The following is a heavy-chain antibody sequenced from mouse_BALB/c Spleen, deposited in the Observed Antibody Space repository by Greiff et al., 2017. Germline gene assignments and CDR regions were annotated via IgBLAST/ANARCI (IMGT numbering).Heavy chain of an antibody. D-gene: IGHD3-3*01. Sequence: EVHLVESGGGLVKPGGSLKLSCAASGFTFSSYAMSWVRQSPEKRLEWVAEISSGGSYTYYPDTVTGRFTISRDNAKNTLYLEMSSLRSEDTAMYYCAREEGTGGFAYWGQGTLVTVSA. CDR3: AREEGTGGFAY. CDR1: GFTFSSYA. CDR2: ISSGGSYT. J-gene: IGHJ3*01. V-gene: IGHV5-9-4*01.